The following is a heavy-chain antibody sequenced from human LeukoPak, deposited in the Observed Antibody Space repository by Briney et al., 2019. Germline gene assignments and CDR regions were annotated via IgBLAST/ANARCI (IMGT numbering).Heavy chain of an antibody. D-gene: IGHD3-3*01. Sequence: GGSLGLSCAASGLTVSSNYMNWVRQAPGKGLEWVGRIKSKTDGGTTDYTAPVKGRFTISRDDSKNTLYLQMNSLKTEDTAMYYCTTDLGFWSGYSTDYWGQGTLVTVSS. CDR1: GLTVSSNY. V-gene: IGHV3-15*07. CDR2: IKSKTDGGTT. J-gene: IGHJ4*02. CDR3: TTDLGFWSGYSTDY.